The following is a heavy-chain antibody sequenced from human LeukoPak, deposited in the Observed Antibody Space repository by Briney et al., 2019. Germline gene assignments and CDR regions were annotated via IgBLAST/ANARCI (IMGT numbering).Heavy chain of an antibody. Sequence: GGSLRLSCVASGFTVSSYAMSWGSQAPGKGLEWVSSISGSGGTTYYADSVKGRFTISRDNSKNTLYLQMNSLRAEDTAVFYCAKQEAISNSWTDYWGQGTLVTVSS. CDR2: ISGSGGTT. J-gene: IGHJ4*02. CDR1: GFTVSSYA. D-gene: IGHD2-2*01. V-gene: IGHV3-23*01. CDR3: AKQEAISNSWTDY.